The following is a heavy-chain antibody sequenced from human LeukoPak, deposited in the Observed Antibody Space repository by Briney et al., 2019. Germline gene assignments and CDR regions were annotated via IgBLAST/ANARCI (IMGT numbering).Heavy chain of an antibody. Sequence: PSETLSLTCTVSGGSISSGDYYWSWIRQPPGKGLEWIGYIYYSGSTYYNPSLKSRVTISVDTSKNQFSLKLSSVTAADTAVYYCARMEFGELYPIDYWGQGTLVTVSS. CDR2: IYYSGST. J-gene: IGHJ4*02. CDR1: GGSISSGDYY. V-gene: IGHV4-30-4*01. D-gene: IGHD3-10*01. CDR3: ARMEFGELYPIDY.